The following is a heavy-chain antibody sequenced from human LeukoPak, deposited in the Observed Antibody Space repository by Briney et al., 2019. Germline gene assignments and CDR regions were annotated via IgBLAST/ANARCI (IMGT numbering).Heavy chain of an antibody. CDR2: IGSAGDT. CDR1: GFTFSTSD. CDR3: AREKNDIVLTSYYFDY. J-gene: IGHJ4*02. Sequence: GGSLRLSCAASGFTFSTSDMHWVRQPTGKHLEWVSAIGSAGDTYYLGSVKGRFTISRDNSKNTLYLQMNSLRAEDTAVYYCAREKNDIVLTSYYFDYWGQGTLVTVSS. D-gene: IGHD5-12*01. V-gene: IGHV3-13*01.